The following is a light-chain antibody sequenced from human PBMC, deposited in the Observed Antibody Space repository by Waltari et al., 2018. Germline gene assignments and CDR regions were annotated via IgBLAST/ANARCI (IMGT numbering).Light chain of an antibody. CDR1: SLRNYY. CDR3: HSRDASGVGGS. CDR2: DKN. V-gene: IGLV3-19*01. Sequence: SSELTQDPAVSVAMGQTVRITCQGDSLRNYYASWYQQRPGQAPRLVMYDKNNRPSGVPDRFSGSSSHNTASLTITGAQAEDEASYYCHSRDASGVGGSFGGGTKLTVL. J-gene: IGLJ2*01.